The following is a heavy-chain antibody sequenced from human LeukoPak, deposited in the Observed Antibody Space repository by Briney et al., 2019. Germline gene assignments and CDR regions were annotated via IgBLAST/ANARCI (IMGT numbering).Heavy chain of an antibody. D-gene: IGHD2-15*01. V-gene: IGHV4-4*07. CDR1: GGSLSSYY. CDR3: ARECSGGSCYPYYFDY. CDR2: IYTSGST. J-gene: IGHJ4*02. Sequence: SETLSLTCTVSGGSLSSYYLSLIRQPAGKGLEWIGRIYTSGSTNYNPSLKSRVTMSVDTSKNQFSLKLSSVTAADTAVYYCARECSGGSCYPYYFDYWGQGTLVTVSS.